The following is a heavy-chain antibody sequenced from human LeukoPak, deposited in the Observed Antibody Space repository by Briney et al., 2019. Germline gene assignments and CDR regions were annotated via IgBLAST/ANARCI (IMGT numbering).Heavy chain of an antibody. CDR3: ARSTGSGRGRPFDV. Sequence: KSSETLSLTCTVSGYSMSSGYYWGWIRQPPGKGLQWIGSIFHSGNSYYNPSLKSRVTISVDTSKNQFSLKLSSVTAADTAVYYCARSTGSGRGRPFDVWGQGTMVTVSS. D-gene: IGHD3-10*01. J-gene: IGHJ3*01. CDR2: IFHSGNS. CDR1: GYSMSSGYY. V-gene: IGHV4-38-2*02.